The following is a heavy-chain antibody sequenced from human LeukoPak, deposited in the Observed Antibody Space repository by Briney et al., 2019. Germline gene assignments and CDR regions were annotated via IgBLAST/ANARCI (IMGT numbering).Heavy chain of an antibody. CDR3: ARGGRGFEFYYDSSGYYLLWT. CDR1: GYTFTSYA. Sequence: GASVKVSCKASGYTFTSYAMNWVRQAPGQGLEWMGWINTNTGNPTYAQGFTGRVVFSLDTSVSTAYLQISSLKAEDTAVYYCARGGRGFEFYYDSSGYYLLWTWGQGTLVTVSS. V-gene: IGHV7-4-1*02. J-gene: IGHJ5*02. D-gene: IGHD3-22*01. CDR2: INTNTGNP.